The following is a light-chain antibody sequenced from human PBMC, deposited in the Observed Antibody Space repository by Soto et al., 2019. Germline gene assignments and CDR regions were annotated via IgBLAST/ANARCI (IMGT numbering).Light chain of an antibody. CDR2: EVS. Sequence: QSALTQPPSASGSPGQSVTISCTGTNSNIGAYNYVSWYQQHPGKAPRLMIFEVSKRPSGVPYRFSGSKSGNTASLTVSGLQAEDEADYYCSSYAGSDNKEVFGTGNKVTVL. J-gene: IGLJ1*01. CDR1: NSNIGAYNY. V-gene: IGLV2-8*01. CDR3: SSYAGSDNKEV.